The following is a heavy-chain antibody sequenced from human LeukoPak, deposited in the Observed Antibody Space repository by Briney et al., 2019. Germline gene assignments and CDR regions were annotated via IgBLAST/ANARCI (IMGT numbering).Heavy chain of an antibody. Sequence: GGALRLSCAASEFTFSSYWMSWVRQAAGKGLEWVANIKQDGSEKYYVDSVKGRFTISRDNAKNSLYLQMNSLRAEDAAVYYCAREVATGTGAYNYWGQGTLVTVSS. CDR2: IKQDGSEK. CDR1: EFTFSSYW. D-gene: IGHD6-13*01. CDR3: AREVATGTGAYNY. J-gene: IGHJ4*02. V-gene: IGHV3-7*01.